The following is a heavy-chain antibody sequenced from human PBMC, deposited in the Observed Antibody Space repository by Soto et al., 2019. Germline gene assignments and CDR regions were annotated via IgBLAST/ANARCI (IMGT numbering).Heavy chain of an antibody. Sequence: QVQLQESGPELVKPSGTLSLTCAVSGGSISSSNWWSWVLQPPGKGLEWIGEIYHSGSTNYNPSLKSRVTISVVKSKNQFSLKLSSVTAADTAVYYCARVLGYSSWPDYWGQGTLVTVSS. V-gene: IGHV4-4*02. J-gene: IGHJ4*02. CDR3: ARVLGYSSWPDY. CDR2: IYHSGST. D-gene: IGHD6-6*01. CDR1: GGSISSSNW.